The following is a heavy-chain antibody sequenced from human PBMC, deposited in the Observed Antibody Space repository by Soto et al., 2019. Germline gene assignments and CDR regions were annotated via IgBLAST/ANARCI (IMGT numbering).Heavy chain of an antibody. J-gene: IGHJ4*02. V-gene: IGHV1-18*01. CDR3: ARDRSLLWFGELLTHDY. D-gene: IGHD3-10*01. CDR2: ISAYNGNT. Sequence: ASVKVSCKASGHTFTSYGISWVRQAPGQGLEWMGWISAYNGNTNYAQKLQGRVTMTTDTSTSTAYMELRSLRSDDTAVYYCARDRSLLWFGELLTHDYWGQGTLVTVSS. CDR1: GHTFTSYG.